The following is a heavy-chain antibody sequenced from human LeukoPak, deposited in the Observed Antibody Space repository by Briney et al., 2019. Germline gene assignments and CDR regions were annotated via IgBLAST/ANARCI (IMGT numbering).Heavy chain of an antibody. CDR2: IIPIFGTA. CDR1: GGTFSSYA. Sequence: GASVKVSCKASGGTFSSYAISWVRQAPGQGLEWMGGIIPIFGTANYAQKFQGSVTITADKSTSTAYMELSSLRSEDTAVYYCARETTYYYDSSGYPLWDYWGQGTLVTVSS. J-gene: IGHJ4*02. CDR3: ARETTYYYDSSGYPLWDY. D-gene: IGHD3-22*01. V-gene: IGHV1-69*06.